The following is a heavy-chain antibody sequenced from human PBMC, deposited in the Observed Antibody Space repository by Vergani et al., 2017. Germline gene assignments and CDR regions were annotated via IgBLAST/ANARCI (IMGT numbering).Heavy chain of an antibody. J-gene: IGHJ5*02. V-gene: IGHV1-69*11. CDR1: GGTFSSYA. CDR2: VIPILGTA. CDR3: AIEYYYDSSGYYWHGFDP. Sequence: QVQLVQSGAEVKKPGSSVKVSCKASGGTFSSYAISWVRQAPGQGLEWRGRVIPILGTANYAQKFQGRVTITADEATSTAYMELSSLRSEDTAVYYCAIEYYYDSSGYYWHGFDPWGQGTLVTVSS. D-gene: IGHD3-22*01.